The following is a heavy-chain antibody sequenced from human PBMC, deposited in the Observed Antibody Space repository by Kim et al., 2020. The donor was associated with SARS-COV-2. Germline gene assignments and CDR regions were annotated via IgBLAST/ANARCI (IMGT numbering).Heavy chain of an antibody. V-gene: IGHV1-3*01. J-gene: IGHJ6*02. Sequence: ASVKVSCKASGFTFTDYAIHWVRRAPGQGLEWLGWINAATGTPKYSQKFQGRLTITRDTSTSTAYMELSSLRSEDTAVYYCARGLLMVRESIVYYYYNALDVWGEGTTLTFP. CDR1: GFTFTDYA. D-gene: IGHD2-15*01. CDR2: INAATGTP. CDR3: ARGLLMVRESIVYYYYNALDV.